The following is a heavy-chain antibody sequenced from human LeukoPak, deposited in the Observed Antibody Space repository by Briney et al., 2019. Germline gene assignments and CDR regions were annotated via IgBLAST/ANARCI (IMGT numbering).Heavy chain of an antibody. CDR2: VSTDGDT. Sequence: PGGSLRLSCAASGFTFSRYAMSWVRQAPGKGLAWVSSVSTDGDTYYTDSVKGRFTISRDVSRNTLFLQMISLRAEDTALYYCARSRSGSVAGTSDYWGQGTLVIVSS. V-gene: IGHV3-23*01. CDR3: ARSRSGSVAGTSDY. J-gene: IGHJ4*02. CDR1: GFTFSRYA. D-gene: IGHD6-19*01.